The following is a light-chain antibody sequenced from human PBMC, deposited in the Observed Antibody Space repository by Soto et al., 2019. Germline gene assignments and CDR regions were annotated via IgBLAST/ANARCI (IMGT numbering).Light chain of an antibody. CDR3: CSYTSSTIYV. V-gene: IGLV2-14*01. Sequence: QSALTQPASVSGSPGQSITISCTGTSSDVGGYNYVSWYQQHPGKAPKLMIYDVANRPSGVSNRFSGSKSGNTASLTISGLQAEDEADYYCCSYTSSTIYVFGTGTKLTV. J-gene: IGLJ1*01. CDR2: DVA. CDR1: SSDVGGYNY.